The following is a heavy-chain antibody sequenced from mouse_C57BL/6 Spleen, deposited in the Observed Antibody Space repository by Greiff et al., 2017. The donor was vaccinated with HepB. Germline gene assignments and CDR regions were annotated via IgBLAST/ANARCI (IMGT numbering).Heavy chain of an antibody. Sequence: VQLQQSGAELVRPGTSVKVSCKASGYAFTNYLIEWVKQRPGQGLEWIGVINPGSGGTNYNEKFKGKATLTADKSSSTAYMQLSSLTSEDSAVYFCARARGYDGRGGFDYWGQGTTLTVSS. J-gene: IGHJ2*01. V-gene: IGHV1-54*01. D-gene: IGHD2-3*01. CDR1: GYAFTNYL. CDR2: INPGSGGT. CDR3: ARARGYDGRGGFDY.